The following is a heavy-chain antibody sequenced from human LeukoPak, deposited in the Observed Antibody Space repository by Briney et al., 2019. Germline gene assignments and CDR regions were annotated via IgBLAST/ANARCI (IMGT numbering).Heavy chain of an antibody. CDR2: ISYDGSNK. V-gene: IGHV3-30-3*01. CDR3: AKGHGSYPFDY. D-gene: IGHD3-10*01. J-gene: IGHJ4*02. Sequence: GGSLRLSCAASGFTFSSYAMHWVRQAPGKGLEWVAVISYDGSNKYYADSVKGRFTISRDNSKNTLYLQMNSLRAEDTAVYYCAKGHGSYPFDYWGQGTLVTVSS. CDR1: GFTFSSYA.